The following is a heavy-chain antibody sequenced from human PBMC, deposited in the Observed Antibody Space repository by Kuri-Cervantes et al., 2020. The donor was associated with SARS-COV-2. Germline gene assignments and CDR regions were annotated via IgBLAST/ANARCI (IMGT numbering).Heavy chain of an antibody. J-gene: IGHJ4*02. D-gene: IGHD3-22*01. CDR3: AKAMIVVVITRIIDY. V-gene: IGHV3-53*01. CDR1: GFTVSSNY. CDR2: IYSGGST. Sequence: GESLKISCAASGFTVSSNYMSWVRQAPGKGLEWVSVIYSGGSTYYADSVKGRFTISRDNSKNTLYLQMNSLRAEDTAVYYCAKAMIVVVITRIIDYWGQGTLVTVSS.